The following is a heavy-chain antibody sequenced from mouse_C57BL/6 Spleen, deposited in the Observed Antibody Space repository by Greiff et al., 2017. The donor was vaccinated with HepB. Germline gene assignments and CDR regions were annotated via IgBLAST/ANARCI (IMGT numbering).Heavy chain of an antibody. CDR2: ISSDSSTI. V-gene: IGHV5-17*01. CDR3: ARTYYYGSSYPCYAMDY. CDR1: GFTFSDYG. D-gene: IGHD1-1*01. J-gene: IGHJ4*01. Sequence: DVHLVESGGGLVKPGGSLKLSCAASGFTFSDYGMHWVRQAPEKGLEWVAYISSDSSTIYYADTVKGRFTISRDNAKNTLFLQMTSLRSEDTAMYYCARTYYYGSSYPCYAMDYWGQGTSVTVSS.